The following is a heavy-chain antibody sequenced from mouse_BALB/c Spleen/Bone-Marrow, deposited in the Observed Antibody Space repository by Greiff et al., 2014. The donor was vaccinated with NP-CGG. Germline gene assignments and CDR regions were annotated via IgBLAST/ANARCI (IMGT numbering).Heavy chain of an antibody. CDR1: GYAFTNYL. CDR2: INPGSGGT. CDR3: ARRDGSYFDY. D-gene: IGHD3-3*01. Sequence: VQGVESGAELVRPGTSVKVSCKASGYAFTNYLIEWVKQRPGQGLEWIEMINPGSGGTNYNEKFKGKATLTADKSSSTAYMQLSSLTSDDSAVYFCARRDGSYFDYWGQGTTLTVSS. V-gene: IGHV1-54*01. J-gene: IGHJ2*01.